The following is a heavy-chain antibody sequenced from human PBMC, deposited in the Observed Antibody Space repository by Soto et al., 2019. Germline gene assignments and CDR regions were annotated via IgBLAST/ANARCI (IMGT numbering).Heavy chain of an antibody. CDR2: INHSGST. V-gene: IGHV4-34*01. D-gene: IGHD6-13*01. Sequence: SETLSLTCAVYGGSFSGYYWSWIRQPPGKGLEWIGEINHSGSTNYNPSLKSRVTISVDTSKNQFSLKLSSVTAADTAVYYCARGGGTFSSSWYGRGFDPWGQGTLVTVSS. J-gene: IGHJ5*02. CDR1: GGSFSGYY. CDR3: ARGGGTFSSSWYGRGFDP.